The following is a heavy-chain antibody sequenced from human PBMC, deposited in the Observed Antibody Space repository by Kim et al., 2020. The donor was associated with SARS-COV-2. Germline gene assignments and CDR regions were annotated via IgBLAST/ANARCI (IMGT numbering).Heavy chain of an antibody. Sequence: GGSLRLSCAASGFTFSSYSMNWVRQAPGKGLEWVSYISSSSSTIYYADSVKGRFTISRDNAKNSLYLQMNSLRDEDTAVYYCAREGGGAGYSGYDPVGGFDYWGQGTLVTVSS. CDR3: AREGGGAGYSGYDPVGGFDY. V-gene: IGHV3-48*02. CDR2: ISSSSSTI. J-gene: IGHJ4*02. D-gene: IGHD5-12*01. CDR1: GFTFSSYS.